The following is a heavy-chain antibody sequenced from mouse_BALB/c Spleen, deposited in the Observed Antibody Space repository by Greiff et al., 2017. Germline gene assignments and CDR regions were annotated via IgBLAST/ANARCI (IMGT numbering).Heavy chain of an antibody. J-gene: IGHJ4*01. CDR3: AREGTTVVGYYAMDY. Sequence: EVQLVESGGGLVQPGGSLKLSCAASGFTFSSYGMSWVRQTPDKRLELVATINSNGGSTYYPDSVKGRFTISRDNAKNTLYLQMSSLKSEDTAMYYCAREGTTVVGYYAMDYWGQGTSVTVSS. CDR2: INSNGGST. CDR1: GFTFSSYG. D-gene: IGHD1-1*01. V-gene: IGHV5-6-3*01.